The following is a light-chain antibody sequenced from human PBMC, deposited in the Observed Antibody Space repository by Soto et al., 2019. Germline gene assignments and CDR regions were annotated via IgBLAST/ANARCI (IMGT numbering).Light chain of an antibody. CDR1: QSVFYSSNNKNY. J-gene: IGKJ1*01. CDR3: QKYYSTPSL. Sequence: IVMTQSPDSLAVSLGDRSTINCNSSQSVFYSSNNKNYLAWYQQKPGQPPRLLIYWASTRQYGVPDRFSGSGSGTDFTLTISTLQAEDVAVYYCQKYYSTPSLFGQGTKVDIK. V-gene: IGKV4-1*01. CDR2: WAS.